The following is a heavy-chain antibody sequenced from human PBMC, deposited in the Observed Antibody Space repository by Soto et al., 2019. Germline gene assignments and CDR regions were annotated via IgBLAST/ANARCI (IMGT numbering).Heavy chain of an antibody. CDR1: GGSFSGYY. J-gene: IGHJ4*02. CDR2: INHSGST. V-gene: IGHV4-34*01. Sequence: LSLTCAVYGGSFSGYYWSWIRQPPGKGLEWIGEINHSGSTNYNPSLKSRVTISVDTSKNQFSLKLSSVTAADTAVYYCARGLDGIAVAGDPFDYWGQGTLVT. D-gene: IGHD6-19*01. CDR3: ARGLDGIAVAGDPFDY.